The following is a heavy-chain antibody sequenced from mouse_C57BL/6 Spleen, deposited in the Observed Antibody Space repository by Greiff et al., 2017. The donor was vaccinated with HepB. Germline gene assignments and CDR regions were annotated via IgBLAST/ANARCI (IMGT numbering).Heavy chain of an antibody. CDR2: INPSNGGT. CDR3: ARAITTVVRYFDV. CDR1: GYTFTSYW. Sequence: QVQLKQPGTELVKPGASVKLSCKASGYTFTSYWMHWVKQRPGQGLEWIGNINPSNGGTNYNEKFKSKATLTVDKSSSTAYMKLSSLTSEDSAVYYCARAITTVVRYFDVWGTGTTVTVSS. D-gene: IGHD1-1*01. J-gene: IGHJ1*03. V-gene: IGHV1-53*01.